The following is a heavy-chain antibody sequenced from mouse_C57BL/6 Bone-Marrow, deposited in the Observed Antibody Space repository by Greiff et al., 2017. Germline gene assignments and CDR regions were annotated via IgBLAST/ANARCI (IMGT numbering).Heavy chain of an antibody. CDR3: ARLYSNYGFAY. Sequence: EVKLMESGGGLVQPGESLKLSCESNEYEFPSHDMSWVRKTPEKRLELVAAINRDGGSTYYPDTMERRFIISRDNTKKTLYLQMSSLRTEDTALYYCARLYSNYGFAYWGQGTLVTVSA. J-gene: IGHJ3*01. D-gene: IGHD2-5*01. V-gene: IGHV5-2*01. CDR2: INRDGGST. CDR1: EYEFPSHD.